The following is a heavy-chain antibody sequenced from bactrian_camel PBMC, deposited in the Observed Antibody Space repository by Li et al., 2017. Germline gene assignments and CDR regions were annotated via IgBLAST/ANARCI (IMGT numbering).Heavy chain of an antibody. Sequence: VQLVESGGGSVQAGGSLRLSCAGSGRTYMKWCMGWFRQVPGKEREGLATIDSDGRTAYADSVKGRFTISRDDAKNMVILRMNNLKPEDTAMYYCAVAPLSLVNGGDMCGGPGRGNEYLYWGRGTQVTVS. CDR3: AVAPLSLVNGGDMCGGPGRGNEYLY. J-gene: IGHJ4*01. D-gene: IGHD8*01. V-gene: IGHV3S56*01. CDR2: IDSDGRT. CDR1: GRTYMKWC.